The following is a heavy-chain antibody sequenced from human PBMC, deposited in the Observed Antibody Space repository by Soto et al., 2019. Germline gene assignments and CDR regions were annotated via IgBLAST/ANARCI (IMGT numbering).Heavy chain of an antibody. Sequence: GGTLRLSCAASGFTFTRYSMNWVRQAPGKGLEWVSSISSTTNYIYYGDSMKGRFTISRDNAKNSLYLEMNSLRAEDTAVYYCARESEDLTANFDYWGQGTLVTVSS. J-gene: IGHJ4*02. V-gene: IGHV3-21*06. CDR3: ARESEDLTANFDY. CDR1: GFTFTRYS. CDR2: ISSTTNYI.